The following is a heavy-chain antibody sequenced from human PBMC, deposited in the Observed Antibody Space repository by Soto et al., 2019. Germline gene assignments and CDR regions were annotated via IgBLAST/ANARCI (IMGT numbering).Heavy chain of an antibody. V-gene: IGHV4-30-2*01. Sequence: PSETLSLTCAVSGGAISSAAHAWSWIRQPPGKGLEWIGYSYYSGSTYHNPSLKGLVTISVDTSKNQFSLKMWSVTAADTAVYYCARAPGGTRHGMDVWGQGTTVTVSS. CDR2: SYYSGST. CDR3: ARAPGGTRHGMDV. D-gene: IGHD1-1*01. CDR1: GGAISSAAHA. J-gene: IGHJ6*02.